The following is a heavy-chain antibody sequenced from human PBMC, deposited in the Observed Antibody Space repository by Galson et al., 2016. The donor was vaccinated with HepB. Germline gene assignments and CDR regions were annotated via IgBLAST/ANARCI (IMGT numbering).Heavy chain of an antibody. CDR2: FDPQASET. CDR1: GYTLPELS. CDR3: ACTMAGSRAFHI. J-gene: IGHJ3*02. V-gene: IGHV1-24*01. Sequence: SGYTLPELSMHWLRQAPGNGLEWMGGFDPQASETIYAQKFQGRLTMTEDTSTDTAFMDLSSLRSDDTAVYYCACTMAGSRAFHIWGQGTVLTVFS. D-gene: IGHD6-19*01.